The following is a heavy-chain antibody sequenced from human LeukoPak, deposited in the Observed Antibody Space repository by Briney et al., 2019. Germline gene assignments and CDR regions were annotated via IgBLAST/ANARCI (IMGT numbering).Heavy chain of an antibody. CDR3: AAGKAMAAFDY. CDR1: VYTFTGYY. CDR2: INPNSGGT. V-gene: IGHV1-2*02. Sequence: ASVKVSFKASVYTFTGYYMHWVRQAPGQGLEWMGWINPNSGGTNYAQKFQGRVTMTRDTSINTPYMELSRLGSDATAVYYCAAGKAMAAFDYWGQGAMVTVSS. D-gene: IGHD5-18*01. J-gene: IGHJ4*02.